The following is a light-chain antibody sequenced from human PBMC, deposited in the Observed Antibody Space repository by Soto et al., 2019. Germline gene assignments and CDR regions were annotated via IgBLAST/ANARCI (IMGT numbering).Light chain of an antibody. CDR2: DAS. CDR1: QGISSY. CDR3: QQYDNLVIT. Sequence: IRMTQSPSSLSASTGDRVTITRRASQGISSYLAWYQQKPGKAPKLLIYDASNLETGVPSRFSGSGSGTDFTFTISSLQPEDIATYYCQQYDNLVITFGQGTRLEIK. J-gene: IGKJ5*01. V-gene: IGKV1-33*01.